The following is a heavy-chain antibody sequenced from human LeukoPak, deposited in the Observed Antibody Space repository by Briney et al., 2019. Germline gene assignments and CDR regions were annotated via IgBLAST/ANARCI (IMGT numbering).Heavy chain of an antibody. CDR2: IFYSGST. D-gene: IGHD3-10*01. J-gene: IGHJ4*02. CDR3: ASGAMVRGVTFDY. V-gene: IGHV4-39*01. Sequence: SETLSLTCSVSGDSISSSSYYWGWIRQPPGKGLEWIGSIFYSGSTYYNPSLKSRVTISVDTSNNQFSLKLTSVTAADTAMYYCASGAMVRGVTFDYWGQGTLVTVSS. CDR1: GDSISSSSYY.